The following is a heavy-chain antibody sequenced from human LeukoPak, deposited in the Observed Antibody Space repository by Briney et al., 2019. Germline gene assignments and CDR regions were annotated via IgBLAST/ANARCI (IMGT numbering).Heavy chain of an antibody. V-gene: IGHV5-51*01. D-gene: IGHD2-2*01. CDR1: GYNFPIYW. CDR2: IYPDDSNT. Sequence: GESLKISCQGSGYNFPIYWIGWVRQMPGQGLEWMGIIYPDDSNTIYGPSFQGQVTISADKSISTAYLQWSSLKASDTAMYYCARCSSTSCHFDYWGQGTLVTVSS. CDR3: ARCSSTSCHFDY. J-gene: IGHJ4*02.